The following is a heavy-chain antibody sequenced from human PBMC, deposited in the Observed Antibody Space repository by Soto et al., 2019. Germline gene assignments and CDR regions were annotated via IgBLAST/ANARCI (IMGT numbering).Heavy chain of an antibody. V-gene: IGHV1-8*01. CDR3: VRGGGNVRYSSRGRAFDI. J-gene: IGHJ3*02. CDR1: GYTFTSYD. Sequence: QVQLVQSGAEVKKPGASVKVSCKASGYTFTSYDINWVRQATGQGLEWMGWMNPNSGNTGYAQKFQGRVTMTRNTSISTAYMELSSLRSEDTAVYYCVRGGGNVRYSSRGRAFDIWGQGTMVTVSS. CDR2: MNPNSGNT. D-gene: IGHD6-13*01.